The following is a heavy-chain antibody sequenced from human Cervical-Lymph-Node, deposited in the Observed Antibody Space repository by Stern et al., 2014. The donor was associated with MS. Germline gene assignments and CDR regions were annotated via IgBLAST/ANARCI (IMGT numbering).Heavy chain of an antibody. CDR2: IYWNDDK. D-gene: IGHD1-26*01. J-gene: IGHJ4*02. Sequence: QVTLKESGPTLVKPTQTLTLTCTFSGFSLSTNNMGVGWVRQPPGGALEWLALIYWNDDKRYSPSLRSRLTIAKPTSKDQVVLTMTNMDPVDTATYYCVRRLTHVLSEYFDSWGQGTLVAVSS. CDR1: GFSLSTNNMG. V-gene: IGHV2-5*01. CDR3: VRRLTHVLSEYFDS.